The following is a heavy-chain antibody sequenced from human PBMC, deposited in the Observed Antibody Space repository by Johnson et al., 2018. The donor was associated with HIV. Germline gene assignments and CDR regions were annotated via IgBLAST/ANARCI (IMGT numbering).Heavy chain of an antibody. CDR3: ARERQLESSAFDI. Sequence: VQLVESGGGLVQPGGSLRLSCAASGFTFSSYAMGWVRQAPGKGLEWVSGIRGSGGSTNYADSVKGRFTISRDNAKNSLYLQMNSLRAEDTAVYYCARERQLESSAFDIWGQGTMVTVSS. J-gene: IGHJ3*02. V-gene: IGHV3-23*04. CDR2: IRGSGGST. CDR1: GFTFSSYA. D-gene: IGHD6-6*01.